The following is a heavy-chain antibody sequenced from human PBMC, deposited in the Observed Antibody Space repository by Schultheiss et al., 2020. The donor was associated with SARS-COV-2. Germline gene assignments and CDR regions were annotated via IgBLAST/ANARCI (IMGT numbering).Heavy chain of an antibody. CDR3: AGHKGGSYRFFDL. Sequence: GESLKISCKGSGYSFTSYWIGWVRQMPGKGLEWMVIIYPGDTDTRYSPSFQGQVTISADKSISTAYLQWSSLKASDTAMYYFAGHKGGSYRFFDLWGRGTLVTVSS. CDR1: GYSFTSYW. CDR2: IYPGDTDT. V-gene: IGHV5-51*01. J-gene: IGHJ2*01. D-gene: IGHD3-16*02.